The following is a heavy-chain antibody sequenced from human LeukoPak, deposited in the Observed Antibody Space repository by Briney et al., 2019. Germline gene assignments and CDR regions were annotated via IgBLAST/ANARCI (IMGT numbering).Heavy chain of an antibody. J-gene: IGHJ4*02. CDR3: ARGSRMSGVRGVNFDY. D-gene: IGHD3-10*01. V-gene: IGHV1-2*02. CDR2: MNPNSGST. Sequence: GASVKVSCKASGYTFTGYYIHWVRQAPGQGLEWMGWMNPNSGSTSYAQKFQGRVTMTRDTSISTAYMELSRLRSEDTAVYYCARGSRMSGVRGVNFDYWGQGSLVTVSS. CDR1: GYTFTGYY.